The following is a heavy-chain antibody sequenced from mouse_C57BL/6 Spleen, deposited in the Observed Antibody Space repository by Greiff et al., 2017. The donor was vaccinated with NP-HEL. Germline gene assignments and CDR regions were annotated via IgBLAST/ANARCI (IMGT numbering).Heavy chain of an antibody. CDR3: PIYYDYDGAY. CDR1: GYTFTSYW. V-gene: IGHV1-62-3*01. J-gene: IGHJ3*01. D-gene: IGHD2-4*01. CDR2: IHPNSGST. Sequence: QVQLQQPGAELVKPGASVKLSCKASGYTFTSYWMHWVKQRPGRGLEWIGRIHPNSGSTNYNEKFKSKATLTVDKSSSTAYMQLSSLTSEDSAVYYCPIYYDYDGAYWGQGTLVTVSA.